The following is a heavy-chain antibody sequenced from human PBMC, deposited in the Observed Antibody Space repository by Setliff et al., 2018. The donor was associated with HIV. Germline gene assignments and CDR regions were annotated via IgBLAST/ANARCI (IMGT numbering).Heavy chain of an antibody. CDR3: ASKGDYYTSKTLDS. V-gene: IGHV1-69*13. Sequence: SVKVSCKASGGTFSNYGFAWVRQAPGQGLEWMGGIIPIFGSADYAQKFQGRVTISADESTSTVYLELSSLASDDTAMYYCASKGDYYTSKTLDSWGQGTLVTVSS. J-gene: IGHJ4*02. CDR2: IIPIFGSA. CDR1: GGTFSNYG. D-gene: IGHD3-10*01.